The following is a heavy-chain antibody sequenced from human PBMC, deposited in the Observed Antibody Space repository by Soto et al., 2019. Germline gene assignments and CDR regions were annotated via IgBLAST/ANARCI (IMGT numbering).Heavy chain of an antibody. Sequence: PSETLSLTCAVYGGSFSGYYWSWIRQPPGKGLEWIGEINHSGSTNYNPSLKSRVTISVDTSKNQFSLKLSSVTAADTAVYYCARGEKDTAMVIGPYNLEYYFDYWGQGTLVTVSS. J-gene: IGHJ4*02. D-gene: IGHD5-18*01. CDR3: ARGEKDTAMVIGPYNLEYYFDY. V-gene: IGHV4-34*01. CDR1: GGSFSGYY. CDR2: INHSGST.